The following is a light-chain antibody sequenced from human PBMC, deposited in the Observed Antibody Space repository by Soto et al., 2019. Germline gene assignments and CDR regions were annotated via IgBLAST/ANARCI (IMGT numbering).Light chain of an antibody. CDR1: QSIDNK. CDR3: QQYNTWPT. CDR2: HAS. Sequence: EIVLTQSPATLSVSPGERATLSCRASQSIDNKLAWYQQKPGQAPGLLIYHASIRATGIPARFSGTGSGTEFPLTISSLQSEDFAVYYCQQYNTWPTFGPGTKVDL. V-gene: IGKV3-15*01. J-gene: IGKJ3*01.